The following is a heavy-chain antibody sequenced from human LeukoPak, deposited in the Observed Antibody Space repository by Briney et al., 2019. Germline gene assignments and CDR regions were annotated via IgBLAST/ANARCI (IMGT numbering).Heavy chain of an antibody. D-gene: IGHD4-23*01. CDR3: ARRRDYGGNSDRLDY. J-gene: IGHJ4*02. Sequence: GESLKISRKGSGYSFTSYWIGWVRQMPGKGLEWMGILYPADSDTRYSPSFQGQVTISADKSISTAYLQWSSLKASDTAMYYCARRRDYGGNSDRLDYWGQGTLVTVSS. CDR2: LYPADSDT. V-gene: IGHV5-51*01. CDR1: GYSFTSYW.